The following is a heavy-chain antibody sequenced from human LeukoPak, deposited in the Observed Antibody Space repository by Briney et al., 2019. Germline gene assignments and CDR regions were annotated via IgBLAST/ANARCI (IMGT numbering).Heavy chain of an antibody. J-gene: IGHJ4*02. D-gene: IGHD6-19*01. V-gene: IGHV3-7*01. CDR3: AVIDSNGWQVGLDY. CDR1: AFSFRTYW. Sequence: GGSLRLSCVASAFSFRTYWMSWVRQAPGKGLEWVANINQDGSVKHYLDSVKGRFTISRDNAKNSLYLQMNSLRADDTAVYYCAVIDSNGWQVGLDYWGQGTQVTVSS. CDR2: INQDGSVK.